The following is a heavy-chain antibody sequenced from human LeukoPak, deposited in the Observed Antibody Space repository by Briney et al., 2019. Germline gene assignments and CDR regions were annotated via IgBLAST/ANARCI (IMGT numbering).Heavy chain of an antibody. J-gene: IGHJ3*02. D-gene: IGHD3-10*01. CDR1: GCSISSYY. CDR2: IYYSGST. CDR3: ARDSPLQPGWGGDAFDI. Sequence: PSETLSLTCTASGCSISSYYWSWIRQPPGKGLEWVGYIYYSGSTNYNPSLKSRVTISVDTSKNQFSLKLSSVTAADTAVYYCARDSPLQPGWGGDAFDIWGQGTMVTVSS. V-gene: IGHV4-59*01.